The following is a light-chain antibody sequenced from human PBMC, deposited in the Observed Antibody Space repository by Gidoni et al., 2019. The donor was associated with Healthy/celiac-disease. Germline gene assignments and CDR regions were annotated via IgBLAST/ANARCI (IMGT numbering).Light chain of an antibody. V-gene: IGLV4-69*01. CDR1: SGHSSYA. CDR3: QTWGTGTWV. Sequence: QLVLTQSPSASASLGASVKLTCTLSSGHSSYAIALHQQQPETGPRYLMKLNSDGSHSKGDGIPDRFSGSSSGAERYLTISSLQSEDEADYYCQTWGTGTWVFGGGTKLTVL. CDR2: LNSDGSH. J-gene: IGLJ3*02.